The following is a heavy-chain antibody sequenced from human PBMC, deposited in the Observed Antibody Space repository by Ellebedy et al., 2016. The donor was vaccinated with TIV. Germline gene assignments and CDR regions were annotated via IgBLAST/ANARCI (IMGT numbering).Heavy chain of an antibody. CDR1: GYTFTANY. CDR2: VNPDSGST. J-gene: IGHJ6*02. CDR3: ARVRRGSSGMDV. D-gene: IGHD3-22*01. Sequence: ASVKVSCKASGYTFTANYIHWVRHAPGHGLERMGWVNPDSGSTNFAQRFQGRVTMTRDTSVNTAYMELSRLESGDTATYYCARVRRGSSGMDVWGQGTTVTVS. V-gene: IGHV1-2*02.